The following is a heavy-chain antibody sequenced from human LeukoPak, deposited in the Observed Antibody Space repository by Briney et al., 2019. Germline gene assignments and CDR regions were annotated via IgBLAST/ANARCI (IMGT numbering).Heavy chain of an antibody. CDR1: GGSINSDTYY. V-gene: IGHV4-61*02. CDR3: ARDRGITTARGVPSWFDP. CDR2: IYTTGGP. Sequence: PSETLSLTCTVSGGSINSDTYYWTWIRQPAGKGLEWLGRIYTTGGPSYNPSLKSRVTMSIDTSKNQFSLKLSSVSAADTAVYFCARDRGITTARGVPSWFDPWGQGTLVTVSS. J-gene: IGHJ5*02. D-gene: IGHD3-10*01.